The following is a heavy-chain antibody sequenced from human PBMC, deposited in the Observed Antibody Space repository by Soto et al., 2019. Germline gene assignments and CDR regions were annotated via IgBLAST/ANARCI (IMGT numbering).Heavy chain of an antibody. CDR2: ISYDGSNQ. V-gene: IGHV3-30*18. D-gene: IGHD6-6*01. Sequence: HARNKKLEWVALISYDGSNQYYADSVKGRFTISRDNSKNKLFLQMNSLRADDSAVYFCSKDQAPRQGSFHSCAQGTLVAVSS. CDR3: SKDQAPRQGSFHS. J-gene: IGHJ4*02.